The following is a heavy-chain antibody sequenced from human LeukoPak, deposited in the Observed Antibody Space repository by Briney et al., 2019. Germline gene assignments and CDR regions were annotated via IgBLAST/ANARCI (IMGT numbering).Heavy chain of an antibody. V-gene: IGHV3-7*03. CDR2: IKQEGSEK. CDR3: ARDGWLVDY. CDR1: GFTYSSYW. Sequence: PGVPLRLSCAASGFTYSSYWMSWLRQAPGKGLEWVANIKQEGSEKYYVDSVKGRFTISRDNAKNSLYLKINSLRAEDTAVYYCARDGWLVDYWGQGTLVTVSS. J-gene: IGHJ4*02. D-gene: IGHD6-19*01.